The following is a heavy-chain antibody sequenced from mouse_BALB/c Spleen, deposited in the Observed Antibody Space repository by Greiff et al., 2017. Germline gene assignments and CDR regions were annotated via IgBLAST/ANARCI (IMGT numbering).Heavy chain of an antibody. CDR1: GYTFTSYW. CDR2: INPSNGRT. CDR3: ARNYDQGAWFAY. D-gene: IGHD2-4*01. J-gene: IGHJ3*01. Sequence: VQLQQPGAELVKPGASVKLSCKASGYTFTSYWMHWVKQRPGQGLEWIGEINPSNGRTNYNEKFKSKATLTVDKSSSTAYMQLSSLTSEDSAVYYCARNYDQGAWFAYWGQGTLVTVSA. V-gene: IGHV1S81*02.